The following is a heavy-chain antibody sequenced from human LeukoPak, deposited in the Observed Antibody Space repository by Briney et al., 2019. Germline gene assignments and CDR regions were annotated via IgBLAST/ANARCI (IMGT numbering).Heavy chain of an antibody. CDR1: GFTFSTYS. V-gene: IGHV3-48*01. Sequence: GALRLSCAASGFTFSTYSMNWVRQAPGKGLEWVSYITGRSTTIYYADSVRGRFTISRDNSENTVYLQMNNLRGEDTAIYYCAGRITGYSSGYVFWGQGTLVTVSS. CDR3: AGRITGYSSGYVF. CDR2: ITGRSTTI. D-gene: IGHD5-18*01. J-gene: IGHJ4*02.